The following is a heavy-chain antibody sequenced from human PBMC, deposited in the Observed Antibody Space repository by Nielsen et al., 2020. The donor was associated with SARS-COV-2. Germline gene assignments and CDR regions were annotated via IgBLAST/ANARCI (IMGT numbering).Heavy chain of an antibody. V-gene: IGHV4-31*03. D-gene: IGHD1-26*01. Sequence: SETLSLTCTVSGGSISSGGYYWSWIRQHPGKGLEWIGYIYYSGSTYYNPSLKSRVTISVDTSKNHFSLKLSSVTAADTAVYYCARGEGGANDYWGQGTLVTVSS. CDR3: ARGEGGANDY. J-gene: IGHJ4*02. CDR2: IYYSGST. CDR1: GGSISSGGYY.